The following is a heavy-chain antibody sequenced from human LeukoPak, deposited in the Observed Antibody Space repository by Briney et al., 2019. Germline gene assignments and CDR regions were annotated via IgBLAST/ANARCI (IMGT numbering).Heavy chain of an antibody. CDR1: GYSISSGHH. CDR3: ARKGSDFWTEGTPPL. CDR2: IFHNGNT. V-gene: IGHV4-38-2*01. Sequence: SETLSLTCALSGYSISSGHHWGWIRQPPGKGLEWIGHIFHNGNTYYNPSLQSRVTMSVDTSKNQFSLRMTSVTTADTAVYYCARKGSDFWTEGTPPLWGQGTLVIVS. D-gene: IGHD3-3*01. J-gene: IGHJ4*02.